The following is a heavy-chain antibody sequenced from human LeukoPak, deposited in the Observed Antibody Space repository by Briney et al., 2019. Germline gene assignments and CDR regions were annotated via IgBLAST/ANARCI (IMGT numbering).Heavy chain of an antibody. CDR3: ARDSSLVVANTFDY. V-gene: IGHV4-61*02. Sequence: PSETLSLTCTVSGDSISSGSYYWSWIRQPAAKGLEWIGRIYTSGSTNYNPSLKSRVTISVDTSKNQFSLKLSSVTAADTAVYYCARDSSLVVANTFDYWGQGTLVTVSS. J-gene: IGHJ4*02. D-gene: IGHD5-12*01. CDR1: GDSISSGSYY. CDR2: IYTSGST.